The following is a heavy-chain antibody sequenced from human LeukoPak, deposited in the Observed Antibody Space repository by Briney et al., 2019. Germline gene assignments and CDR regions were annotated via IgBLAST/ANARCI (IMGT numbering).Heavy chain of an antibody. CDR2: IYYSGST. Sequence: KSSETLSLTCTVSGGSISSYYWSWIRQPPGKGLEWIGYIYYSGSTNYNPSLKSRVTISVDTSKNQFSLKLSSVTAADTAVYYCAVLDAGIFGVVTNDAFDIWGQGTMVTVSS. D-gene: IGHD3-3*01. J-gene: IGHJ3*02. CDR1: GGSISSYY. V-gene: IGHV4-59*01. CDR3: AVLDAGIFGVVTNDAFDI.